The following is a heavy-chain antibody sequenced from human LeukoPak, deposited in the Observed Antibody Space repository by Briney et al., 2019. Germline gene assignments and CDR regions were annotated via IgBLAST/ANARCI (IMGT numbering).Heavy chain of an antibody. J-gene: IGHJ4*02. Sequence: GGSLRLSCAASGFTFSTYAMSWVRQAPGKGLQWVSSISGRGDSTYYADSVKGRFTISRDNSKNTLYLQMNSLRAEDTAVYYCAKNFGRQQFDSWGQGTLVTVSS. CDR2: ISGRGDST. CDR1: GFTFSTYA. D-gene: IGHD3/OR15-3a*01. CDR3: AKNFGRQQFDS. V-gene: IGHV3-23*01.